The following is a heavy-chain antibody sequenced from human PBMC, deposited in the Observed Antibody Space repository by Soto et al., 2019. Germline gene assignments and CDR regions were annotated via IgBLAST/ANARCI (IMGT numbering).Heavy chain of an antibody. Sequence: SETLSLTCTVSGGSISSYYWSWIRQPPGKGLEWIGHIYYSGSTNYNPSLKSRVTISVDTSKNQFSLKLSSVTAADTAVYYCAREMYSSSWYGLDVWGQGTTVTVSS. CDR1: GGSISSYY. CDR2: IYYSGST. CDR3: AREMYSSSWYGLDV. J-gene: IGHJ6*02. D-gene: IGHD6-13*01. V-gene: IGHV4-59*01.